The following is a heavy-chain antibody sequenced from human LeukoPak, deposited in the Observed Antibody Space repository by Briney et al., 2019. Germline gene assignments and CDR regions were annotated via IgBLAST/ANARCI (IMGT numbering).Heavy chain of an antibody. CDR1: GGSISSSSYY. Sequence: PSETLSLTCTVSGGSISSSSYYWGWIRQPPGKGLEWIGSIYYSGSTYYNPSLKSRVTISVDTSKNQFSLKLSSVTAADTAVYYCARQSMVRGPFDYWGQGTLVTVSS. D-gene: IGHD3-10*01. J-gene: IGHJ4*02. CDR2: IYYSGST. CDR3: ARQSMVRGPFDY. V-gene: IGHV4-39*01.